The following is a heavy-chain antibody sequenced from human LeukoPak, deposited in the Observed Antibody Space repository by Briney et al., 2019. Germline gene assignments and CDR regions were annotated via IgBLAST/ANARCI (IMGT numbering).Heavy chain of an antibody. D-gene: IGHD4-11*01. V-gene: IGHV3-21*01. CDR1: GFTFSRYN. Sequence: GGSLRLSCAASGFTFSRYNMNWVRQAPGKGLEWVSSISSSSSCIYYAGSVKGRFTISRDNAKNSLYLQMNSLRAEDTAVYYCASDYSNDYWGQGTLVTVSS. CDR2: ISSSSSCI. J-gene: IGHJ4*02. CDR3: ASDYSNDY.